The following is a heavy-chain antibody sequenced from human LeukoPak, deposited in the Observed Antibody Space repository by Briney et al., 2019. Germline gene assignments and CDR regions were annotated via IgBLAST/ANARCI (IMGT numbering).Heavy chain of an antibody. D-gene: IGHD3-9*01. CDR3: ARDKTGNYYFDY. Sequence: SETLSLTCAVYGGSFSGYYWSWIRQPPGKGLEWIGETSHSGSTSYNPSLESRVTISVDTSKNQFSLKLSSVTAADTAVYYCARDKTGNYYFDYWGQGTLVTVSS. CDR2: TSHSGST. CDR1: GGSFSGYY. V-gene: IGHV4-34*01. J-gene: IGHJ4*02.